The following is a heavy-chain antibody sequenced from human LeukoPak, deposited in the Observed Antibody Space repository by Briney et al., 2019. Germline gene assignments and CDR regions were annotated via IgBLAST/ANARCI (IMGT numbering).Heavy chain of an antibody. CDR2: ISYDGSNK. V-gene: IGHV3-30*03. D-gene: IGHD5-12*01. J-gene: IGHJ4*02. CDR1: GFTFSSYG. CDR3: ARVGGYSGFY. Sequence: PGRSLRLSYAASGFTFSSYGMHWVRQAPGKGLEWVAVISYDGSNKYYADSVKGRFTISRDNSKNTLYLQMNSLRAEDTAVYYCARVGGYSGFYWGQGTLVTVSS.